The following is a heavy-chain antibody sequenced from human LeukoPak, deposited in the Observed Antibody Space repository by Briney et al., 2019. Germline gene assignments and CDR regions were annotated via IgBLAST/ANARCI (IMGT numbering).Heavy chain of an antibody. J-gene: IGHJ6*03. V-gene: IGHV3-53*01. CDR2: IYSGGST. Sequence: PGGSLRLSCAASGFTVSSNYMSWVRQAPGKGLEWVSVIYSGGSTYYADSVKGRFTISRDNSKNTLYLQMNSLRPEDTAVYYCARDYTPNFTNGVCYRDYYYYYMDVWGKGTTVTVS. D-gene: IGHD2-8*01. CDR1: GFTVSSNY. CDR3: ARDYTPNFTNGVCYRDYYYYYMDV.